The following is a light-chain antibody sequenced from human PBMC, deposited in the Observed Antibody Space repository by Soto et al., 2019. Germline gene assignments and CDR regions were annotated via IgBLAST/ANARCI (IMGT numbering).Light chain of an antibody. Sequence: EIVLTQSPATLSLSPGERATLSCRASQSVSSYLAWYQQKPGQAPRLLVYDASTRATGIPARFSGSGSGTDFTLSISSLEPEDFAVYFCQQRSDWPLTFVGGTKVEIK. CDR2: DAS. V-gene: IGKV3-11*01. CDR1: QSVSSY. CDR3: QQRSDWPLT. J-gene: IGKJ4*01.